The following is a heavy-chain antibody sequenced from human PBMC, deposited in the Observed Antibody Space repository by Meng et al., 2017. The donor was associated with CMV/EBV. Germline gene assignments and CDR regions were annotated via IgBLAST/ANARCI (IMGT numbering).Heavy chain of an antibody. CDR3: ARDRRVRGVIGYYYYGMDV. V-gene: IGHV4-39*07. Sequence: SETLSLTCTVSGGSISSSSYYWGWIRQPPGKGLEWIGSIYYSGSTYYNPSLKSRVTISVDTSKNQFSLKLSSVTAADTAVYYCARDRRVRGVIGYYYYGMDVWGQGTTVTVSS. CDR1: GGSISSSSYY. J-gene: IGHJ6*02. D-gene: IGHD3-10*01. CDR2: IYYSGST.